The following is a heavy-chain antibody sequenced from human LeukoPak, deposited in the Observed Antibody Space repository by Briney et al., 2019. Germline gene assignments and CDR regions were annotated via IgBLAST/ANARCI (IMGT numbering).Heavy chain of an antibody. CDR2: IRSKANTYAT. V-gene: IGHV3-73*01. Sequence: GGSLRLSCAASGFTFSSYAMHWDRQASGKVLEWVGRIRSKANTYATAYAASVKGRFTISRDDSKNTAYLQMSSLETEDTAIYYCTRYNVGFDYWGQGTLVTVSS. CDR1: GFTFSSYA. J-gene: IGHJ4*02. D-gene: IGHD1-14*01. CDR3: TRYNVGFDY.